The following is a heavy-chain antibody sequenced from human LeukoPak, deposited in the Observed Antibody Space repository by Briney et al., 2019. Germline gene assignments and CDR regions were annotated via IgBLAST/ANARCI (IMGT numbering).Heavy chain of an antibody. J-gene: IGHJ4*02. Sequence: GGSLRLSCTASGFSFSSYSMNWVRQAPGKGLEWVAYIAYTGTIHYADSVRGRFANSRDNAKRSLFLQLNSLRAEDTAVYYCARDPHSPDYWGQGTLVTVSS. CDR1: GFSFSSYS. V-gene: IGHV3-48*01. CDR3: ARDPHSPDY. CDR2: IAYTGTI.